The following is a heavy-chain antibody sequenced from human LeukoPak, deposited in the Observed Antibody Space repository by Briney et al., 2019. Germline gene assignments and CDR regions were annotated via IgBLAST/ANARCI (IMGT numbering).Heavy chain of an antibody. J-gene: IGHJ3*02. Sequence: KSGGSLRLSCAASGFTLSDYYMSWIRQAPGKGLEWVSYISTSSSYTYYADSVKGRFTISRDNAKNSLYLQMNSLRAEDTAVYYCAGYGGKGSWAFDIWGQGTMVTVSS. CDR1: GFTLSDYY. D-gene: IGHD4-23*01. V-gene: IGHV3-11*06. CDR2: ISTSSSYT. CDR3: AGYGGKGSWAFDI.